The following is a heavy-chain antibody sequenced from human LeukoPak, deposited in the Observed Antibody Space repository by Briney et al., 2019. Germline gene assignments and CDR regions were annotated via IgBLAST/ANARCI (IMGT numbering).Heavy chain of an antibody. V-gene: IGHV5-51*01. D-gene: IGHD3-9*01. J-gene: IGHJ6*02. CDR2: IYPGDSDT. Sequence: GESLKISCKGSGYSFTSYWIGWVRQMPGKGLEWMGIIYPGDSDTRYSPSFQGQVTISADKSISTAYLQWSSLKASDTAMYYCARPSRPYGILTGYYIHYYYGMDVWGQGTTVTVSS. CDR3: ARPSRPYGILTGYYIHYYYGMDV. CDR1: GYSFTSYW.